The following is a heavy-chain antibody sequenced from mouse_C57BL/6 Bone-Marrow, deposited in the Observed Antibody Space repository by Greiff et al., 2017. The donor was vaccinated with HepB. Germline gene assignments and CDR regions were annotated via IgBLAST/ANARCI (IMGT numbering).Heavy chain of an antibody. D-gene: IGHD1-1*01. Sequence: EVQLQQSGPELVKPGASVKIPCKASGYTFTDYNMDWVKQSHGKSLEWIGDINPNNSGTIYNQKFKGKATLTVDKSSSTAYMELRSLTSEDTAVYYCARKGGFYYNYFDCWGQGTTLTVSS. CDR2: INPNNSGT. CDR3: ARKGGFYYNYFDC. V-gene: IGHV1-18*01. J-gene: IGHJ2*01. CDR1: GYTFTDYN.